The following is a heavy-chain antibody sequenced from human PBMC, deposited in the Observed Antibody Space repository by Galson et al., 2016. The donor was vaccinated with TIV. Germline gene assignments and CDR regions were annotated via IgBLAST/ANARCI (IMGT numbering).Heavy chain of an antibody. J-gene: IGHJ3*02. CDR1: GDSVSSDSAA. CDR3: TRAAGKNGASCYATCGTFDI. D-gene: IGHD2-2*01. V-gene: IGHV6-1*01. Sequence: CAISGDSVSSDSAAWNWVRQSPSRGLEWLGRTYYRSRWYYDYKVSVKSRITINPDTSKNQLSLQLNSVTPEDTAVYYCTRAAGKNGASCYATCGTFDIWGQGTMVTVSS. CDR2: TYYRSRWYY.